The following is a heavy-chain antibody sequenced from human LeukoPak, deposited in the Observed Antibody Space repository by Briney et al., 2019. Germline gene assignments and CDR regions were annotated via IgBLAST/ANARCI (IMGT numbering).Heavy chain of an antibody. D-gene: IGHD6-6*01. Sequence: PGGSLRLSCAASGFTLSSYAMHWVRQAPGKGLEWVAVISYDGSNKYYADSVKGRFTISRDNSKNTLYLQMNSLRAEDTAVYYCARAKQLGYFDYWGQGTLVTVSS. J-gene: IGHJ4*02. V-gene: IGHV3-30-3*01. CDR3: ARAKQLGYFDY. CDR1: GFTLSSYA. CDR2: ISYDGSNK.